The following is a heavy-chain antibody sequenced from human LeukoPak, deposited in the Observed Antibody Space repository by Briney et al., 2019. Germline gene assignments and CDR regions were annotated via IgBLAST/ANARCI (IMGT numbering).Heavy chain of an antibody. CDR2: INHSGST. Sequence: SETLSLTCAVYGGSFSGYYWSWIRQPPGKGLEWIGEINHSGSTNYNPSLKSRVTISVDTSKNQFSLKLSSVTAADTAVYYCAGNPGRIAAGYYSDYWGQGTLVTVSS. J-gene: IGHJ4*02. CDR1: GGSFSGYY. D-gene: IGHD6-13*01. CDR3: AGNPGRIAAGYYSDY. V-gene: IGHV4-34*01.